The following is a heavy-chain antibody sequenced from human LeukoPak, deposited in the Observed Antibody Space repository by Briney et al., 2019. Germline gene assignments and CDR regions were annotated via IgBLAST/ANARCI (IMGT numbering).Heavy chain of an antibody. CDR3: ARDGRTGYSSPTDAFDI. CDR1: GGSISSYY. CDR2: IYYSGST. Sequence: PSETLSLTCTVSGGSISSYYWSWIRQPPGKGLEWIGYIYYSGSTNYNPSLKSRVTISVDTSKNQFSLKLSSVTAADTAVYYCARDGRTGYSSPTDAFDIWGQGTMVTVSS. J-gene: IGHJ3*02. D-gene: IGHD6-13*01. V-gene: IGHV4-59*01.